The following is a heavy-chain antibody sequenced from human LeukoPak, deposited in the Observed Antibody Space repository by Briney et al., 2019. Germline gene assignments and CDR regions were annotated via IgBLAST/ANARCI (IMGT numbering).Heavy chain of an antibody. J-gene: IGHJ4*02. CDR2: ISAYNGNT. D-gene: IGHD3-22*01. Sequence: ASVKVSCKASGYTFTSYGISWVRQAPGQGLEWMGWISAYNGNTNYAQKLQGRVTMTTDTSTSTAYMELRSLRSDDTAVYYCARERTVYYYDSSGYYPQYYFDYWGQGTLVTVSS. V-gene: IGHV1-18*01. CDR1: GYTFTSYG. CDR3: ARERTVYYYDSSGYYPQYYFDY.